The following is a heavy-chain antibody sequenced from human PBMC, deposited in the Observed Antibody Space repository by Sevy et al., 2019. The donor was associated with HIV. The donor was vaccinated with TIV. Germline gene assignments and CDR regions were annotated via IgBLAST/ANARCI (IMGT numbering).Heavy chain of an antibody. J-gene: IGHJ3*02. Sequence: GGSLRLSCAASGFTLNKAWMNWVRQAPGKGLVWVSRINSEGSSTTYADSVKGRFTISRDNAKNTLHLQMSSLRAEDTAVYYCARLLQWLNAFDIWGQGTLVTVSS. D-gene: IGHD6-19*01. V-gene: IGHV3-74*01. CDR1: GFTLNKAW. CDR2: INSEGSST. CDR3: ARLLQWLNAFDI.